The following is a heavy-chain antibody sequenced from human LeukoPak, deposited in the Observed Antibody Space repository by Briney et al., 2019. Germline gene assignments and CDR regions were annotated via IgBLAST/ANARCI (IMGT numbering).Heavy chain of an antibody. CDR3: ARGPPERRFGVVTPSFDY. V-gene: IGHV1-69*05. D-gene: IGHD3-3*01. CDR2: IIPIFGTA. J-gene: IGHJ4*02. CDR1: GGTFSSYA. Sequence: SVKVSCKASGGTFSSYAISWVRQAPGQGLEWMGGIIPIFGTANYAQKFQGRVTITTDESTSTAYMELSSLRSEDTAVYYCARGPPERRFGVVTPSFDYWGQGTLVTVSS.